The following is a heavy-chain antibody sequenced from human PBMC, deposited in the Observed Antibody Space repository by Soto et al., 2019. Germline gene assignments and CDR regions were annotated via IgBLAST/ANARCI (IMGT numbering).Heavy chain of an antibody. CDR3: ARQIYDSDTGPNFQYYFDS. D-gene: IGHD3-22*01. CDR2: IFPDDSDT. J-gene: IGHJ4*02. Sequence: GESLKISCKGSGYSFTTSWIGWVRQMPGKGLEWIGIIFPDDSDTRYSPSFQGHVTISVDKSISTAYLQWSGLKASDTAMYYCARQIYDSDTGPNFQYYFDSWGQGTPVTVSS. CDR1: GYSFTTSW. V-gene: IGHV5-51*01.